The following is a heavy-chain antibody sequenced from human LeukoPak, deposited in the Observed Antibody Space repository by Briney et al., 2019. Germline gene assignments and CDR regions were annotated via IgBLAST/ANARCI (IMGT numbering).Heavy chain of an antibody. CDR1: GFTFSDYY. CDR2: ISSSDNTI. D-gene: IGHD3-22*01. J-gene: IGHJ3*02. CDR3: ARDRDSSGYSSDAFDI. Sequence: GGSLRLSCAASGFTFSDYYVSWIRQAPGKGLEWVSYISSSDNTIYYADSVKGRFTISRDNAKNSLYLQMNSLRAEDTAVYYCARDRDSSGYSSDAFDIWGQGTMVTVSS. V-gene: IGHV3-11*01.